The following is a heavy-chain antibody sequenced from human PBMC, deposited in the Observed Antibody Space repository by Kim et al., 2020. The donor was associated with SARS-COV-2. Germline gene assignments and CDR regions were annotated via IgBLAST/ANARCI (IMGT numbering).Heavy chain of an antibody. V-gene: IGHV4-34*01. CDR3: ARGVGSQETGYYYYGMDV. CDR2: LNHSGCT. CDR1: GGSFSGYY. J-gene: IGHJ6*02. D-gene: IGHD6-13*01. Sequence: SETLSLTCAVYGGSFSGYYWSWIRQPPGKGLEWIGELNHSGCTNYNPSLKSRVTISVDTSKNQFSLKLSSVTAADTAVYYCARGVGSQETGYYYYGMDVWGQGTTVTVSS.